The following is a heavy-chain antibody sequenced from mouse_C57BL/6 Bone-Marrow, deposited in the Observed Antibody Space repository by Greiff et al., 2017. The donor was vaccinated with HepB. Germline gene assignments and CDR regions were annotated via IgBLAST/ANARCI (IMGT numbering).Heavy chain of an antibody. CDR3: ARSGRRRYYAMDY. CDR1: GFSLTSYG. CDR2: IWSDGST. V-gene: IGHV2-6*03. D-gene: IGHD3-1*01. Sequence: VQLQESGPGLVAPSQSLSITCTVSGFSLTSYGVHWVRQPPGKGLEWLVVIWSDGSTTYNSALKSRLSISKENSKSQVFLKMNSLQTDDTAMYYCARSGRRRYYAMDYWGQGTSVTVSS. J-gene: IGHJ4*01.